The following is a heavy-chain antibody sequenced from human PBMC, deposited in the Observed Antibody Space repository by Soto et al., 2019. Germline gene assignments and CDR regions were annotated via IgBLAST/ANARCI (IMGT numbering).Heavy chain of an antibody. CDR3: AKAYSSSWYPPPHIDY. CDR2: ISYDGSDK. V-gene: IGHV3-30*18. Sequence: PGGSLRLSCAASGFTFSSYGMHWVRQAPGKGLEWVAVISYDGSDKYYADSVKGRFTISSDNSKNTLYLQMNSLRAEDTAVYYCAKAYSSSWYPPPHIDYWGQGTLVTVSS. J-gene: IGHJ4*02. CDR1: GFTFSSYG. D-gene: IGHD6-13*01.